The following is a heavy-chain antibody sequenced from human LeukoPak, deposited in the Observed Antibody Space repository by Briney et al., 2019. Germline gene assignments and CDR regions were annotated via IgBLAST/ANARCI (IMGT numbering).Heavy chain of an antibody. D-gene: IGHD1-26*01. Sequence: GGSLRLSCAASGFTFSSYGMHWVRQAPGKGLEWVSAISGSGGSTYYADSVKGRFTISRDNSKNTLYLQMNSLRAEDTAVYYCAKAARASGSYYVPFDYWGQGTLVTVSS. CDR2: ISGSGGST. CDR3: AKAARASGSYYVPFDY. CDR1: GFTFSSYG. J-gene: IGHJ4*02. V-gene: IGHV3-23*01.